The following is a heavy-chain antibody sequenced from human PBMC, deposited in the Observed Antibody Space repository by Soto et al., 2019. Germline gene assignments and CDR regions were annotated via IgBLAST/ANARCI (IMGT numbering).Heavy chain of an antibody. J-gene: IGHJ6*02. V-gene: IGHV1-46*01. Sequence: QVQLVQSGAEVKKPGASVKVSCKASRYTFTSYYMHWVLQAPGQGLEWMGVINTSGGSTNYEQKFQGRVTVPRDTSTSTVYMELSSLRSEETAVYYCAGSISANFYDSSLDVWGQGTTVTVSS. D-gene: IGHD3-22*01. CDR3: AGSISANFYDSSLDV. CDR1: RYTFTSYY. CDR2: INTSGGST.